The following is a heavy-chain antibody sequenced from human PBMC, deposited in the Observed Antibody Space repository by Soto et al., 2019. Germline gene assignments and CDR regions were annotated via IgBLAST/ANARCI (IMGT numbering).Heavy chain of an antibody. Sequence: QVQLVESGGGVVQPGKSLRLSCAASGFTFSSYAMYWVRQAPGKGLEGVTLISSDGSNIYYADSVKGRFTISRDNSKNPLYPQKNRPRTEDTAVYHCGREGKGPKYSYGNIDSWGQGTLVIVSS. CDR2: ISSDGSNI. CDR3: GREGKGPKYSYGNIDS. D-gene: IGHD5-18*01. CDR1: GFTFSSYA. V-gene: IGHV3-30-3*01. J-gene: IGHJ4*02.